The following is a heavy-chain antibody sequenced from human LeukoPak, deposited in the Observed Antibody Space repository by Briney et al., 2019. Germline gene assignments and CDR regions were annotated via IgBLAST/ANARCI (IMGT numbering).Heavy chain of an antibody. CDR1: GFSFSAHY. V-gene: IGHV3-11*01. CDR2: ISTTGDTI. Sequence: GGSLRLSCAVSGFSFSAHYMSWIRQAPGKGLEWISYISTTGDTIYYADSVKGRFTISRDNAKNSLYLQMNSLRVDATAVYYCARISGSFYDYFDYWGQGAPVSVSS. J-gene: IGHJ4*02. D-gene: IGHD3-22*01. CDR3: ARISGSFYDYFDY.